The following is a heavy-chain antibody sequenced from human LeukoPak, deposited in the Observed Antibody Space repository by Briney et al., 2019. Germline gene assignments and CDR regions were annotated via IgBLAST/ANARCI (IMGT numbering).Heavy chain of an antibody. J-gene: IGHJ4*02. D-gene: IGHD3-22*01. V-gene: IGHV3-66*01. Sequence: GGSLRVSCVASGFTVSSNYMSWVRQAPGKGPEWLSVIYRGGTTYYAGSVKGRFTISRDDSKNTLYLQMNSLRAEDTAVYYCARDYYYDDSGQPVRLDYWGQGTLVTVSS. CDR3: ARDYYYDDSGQPVRLDY. CDR2: IYRGGTT. CDR1: GFTVSSNY.